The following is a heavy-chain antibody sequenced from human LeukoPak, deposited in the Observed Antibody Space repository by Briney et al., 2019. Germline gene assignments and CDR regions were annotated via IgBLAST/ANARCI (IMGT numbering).Heavy chain of an antibody. V-gene: IGHV1-24*01. J-gene: IGHJ4*02. CDR3: ATGYCSSTSCYGQVVTHY. CDR2: FDPEDGET. CDR1: GYTLTELS. D-gene: IGHD2-2*01. Sequence: ASVKVSCKVSGYTLTELSMHWVRQAPGKGLEWMGGFDPEDGETIYAQKFQGRVTMTEDTSTDTAYMELSSLRSEDTAVYYCATGYCSSTSCYGQVVTHYWGQGTLVTVSS.